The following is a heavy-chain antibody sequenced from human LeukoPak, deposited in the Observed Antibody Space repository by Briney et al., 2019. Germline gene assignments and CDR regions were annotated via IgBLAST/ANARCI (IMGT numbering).Heavy chain of an antibody. CDR3: AKDGKNYFDY. CDR1: GFIFDDYT. V-gene: IGHV3-43*01. Sequence: GGSLRLSCAASGFIFDDYTMHWVRQAPGKGLEWVSLISWDGGSTYYADSVKGRFTISRDNSKNSLSLQMNSLRTEDTALNYCAKDGKNYFDYWGQGPLVTVSS. CDR2: ISWDGGST. J-gene: IGHJ4*02.